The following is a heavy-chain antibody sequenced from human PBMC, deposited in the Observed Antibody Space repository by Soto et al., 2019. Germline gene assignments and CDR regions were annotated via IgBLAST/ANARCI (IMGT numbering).Heavy chain of an antibody. D-gene: IGHD2-2*01. CDR3: AKEAFGVHASWFDP. J-gene: IGHJ5*02. CDR2: ISSYNGNT. CDR1: GSIFTTYS. Sequence: QVPLVQSGTEVKKSGASVNVSCKASGSIFTTYSIAWVRQAPGQGLEWMGWISSYNGNTNNAQKFQGRVTMTTDTSTNTAYMELRSLRSDDMAVYFSAKEAFGVHASWFDPCGKGTMVTVFS. V-gene: IGHV1-18*03.